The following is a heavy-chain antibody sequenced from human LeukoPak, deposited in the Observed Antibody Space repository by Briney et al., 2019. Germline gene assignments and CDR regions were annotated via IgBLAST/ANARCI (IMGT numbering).Heavy chain of an antibody. Sequence: PGGSLGLSCTASGFSFSNSAMTWVRQAPGKGLEWVSSIGGGGSSYYAGSVKGRFTISRDNSKNTVYLQMNNLRAEDTAIFYCVKGVTMVRGSREFDYWGQGTLVTVSS. CDR3: VKGVTMVRGSREFDY. CDR2: IGGGGSS. CDR1: GFSFSNSA. J-gene: IGHJ4*02. D-gene: IGHD3-10*01. V-gene: IGHV3-23*01.